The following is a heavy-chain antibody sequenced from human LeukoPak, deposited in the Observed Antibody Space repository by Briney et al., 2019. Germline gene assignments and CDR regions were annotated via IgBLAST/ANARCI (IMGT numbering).Heavy chain of an antibody. Sequence: GGSLRLSCAASGFTFNSYAMSWVRQAPGKGLEWVSLIIVSGGSTYYADSVKGRFTISRDNSKNTLYLQMNSLRAEDTAMYYCAKVRGGNSGDFDYWGQGTLVTVSS. D-gene: IGHD4-23*01. CDR3: AKVRGGNSGDFDY. CDR2: IIVSGGST. J-gene: IGHJ4*02. V-gene: IGHV3-23*01. CDR1: GFTFNSYA.